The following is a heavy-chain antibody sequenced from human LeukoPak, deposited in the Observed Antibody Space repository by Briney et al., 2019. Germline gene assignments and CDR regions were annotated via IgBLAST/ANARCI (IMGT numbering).Heavy chain of an antibody. CDR1: GYTFTSYG. Sequence: GASVKVSCKASGYTFTSYGISWVRQAPGQGLEWMGWISAYNGNTNYAQKLQGRVTMTTDTSTSTAYMELRSLRSDDTAVYYCARDKAQRRGSYRIDIWGQGTMVTVSS. J-gene: IGHJ3*02. V-gene: IGHV1-18*01. CDR3: ARDKAQRRGSYRIDI. CDR2: ISAYNGNT. D-gene: IGHD1-26*01.